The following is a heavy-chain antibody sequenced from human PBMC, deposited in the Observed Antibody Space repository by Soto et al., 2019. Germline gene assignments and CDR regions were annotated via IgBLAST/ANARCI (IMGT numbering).Heavy chain of an antibody. D-gene: IGHD3-22*01. CDR3: AKILRPDSSGYYSYYFDY. V-gene: IGHV1-3*01. CDR2: INADNGNT. CDR1: GYTFTSYA. Sequence: GASVKVSCKASGYTFTSYAMHWVRQAPGQRLEWMGWINADNGNTKYSQKLQGRVTITTDTSTSTAYMELRSLRSDDTAVYYCAKILRPDSSGYYSYYFDYWGQGTLVTVSS. J-gene: IGHJ4*02.